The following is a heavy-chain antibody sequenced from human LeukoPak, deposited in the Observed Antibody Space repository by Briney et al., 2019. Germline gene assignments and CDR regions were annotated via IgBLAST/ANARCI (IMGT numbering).Heavy chain of an antibody. J-gene: IGHJ4*02. D-gene: IGHD6-19*01. Sequence: GGCLRLSCAASGFTFSSYWMHWVRQAPGKGLVWVSRINSDGITTSYADSVKGRFTISRDNAKNTLYLQMNSLRAEDTAVYYCARDMVAGGPDYWGQGTLVTVSS. CDR2: INSDGITT. CDR3: ARDMVAGGPDY. V-gene: IGHV3-74*01. CDR1: GFTFSSYW.